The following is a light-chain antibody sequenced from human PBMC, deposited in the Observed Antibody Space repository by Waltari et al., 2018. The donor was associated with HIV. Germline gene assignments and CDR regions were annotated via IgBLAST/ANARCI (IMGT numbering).Light chain of an antibody. CDR3: SSYSPRGSVV. Sequence: HSVLTQPASVSGSPGQSITISCSGPTSDMSSLNFVSWYQQSSGRAPKLIIFEVSSRPSGISGRFPGSKAGDTASLTISALRTEDEADYFCSSYSPRGSVVFGGGTKVTVL. V-gene: IGLV2-14*01. CDR2: EVS. J-gene: IGLJ3*02. CDR1: TSDMSSLNF.